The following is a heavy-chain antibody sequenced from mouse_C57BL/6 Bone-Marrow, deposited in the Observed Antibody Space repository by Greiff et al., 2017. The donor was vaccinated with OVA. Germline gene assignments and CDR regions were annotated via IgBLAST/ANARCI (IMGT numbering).Heavy chain of an antibody. D-gene: IGHD1-1*01. CDR1: GYTFTSYW. CDR2: IDPSDSYT. J-gene: IGHJ4*01. Sequence: VQLQQPGAELVMPGASVKLSCKASGYTFTSYWMHWVKQRPGQGLEWIGEIDPSDSYTNYNQKFKGKSTLTVDKSSSTAYMQLSSLTSEDSAVYYGARSTVVGYYAMDYWGQGTSVTVSS. V-gene: IGHV1-69*01. CDR3: ARSTVVGYYAMDY.